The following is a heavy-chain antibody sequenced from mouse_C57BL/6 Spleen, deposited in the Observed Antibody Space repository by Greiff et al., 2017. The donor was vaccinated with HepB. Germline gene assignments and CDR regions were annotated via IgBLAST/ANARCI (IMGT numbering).Heavy chain of an antibody. V-gene: IGHV1-69*01. J-gene: IGHJ1*03. CDR3: ARKESYWYFDV. Sequence: QVQLKQPGAELVMPGASVKLSCKASGYTFTSYWMHWVKQRPGQGLEWIGEIDPSDSYTNYNQKFKGKSTLTVDKSSSTAYMQLSSLTSEDSAVYYCARKESYWYFDVWGTGTTVTVSS. CDR1: GYTFTSYW. CDR2: IDPSDSYT.